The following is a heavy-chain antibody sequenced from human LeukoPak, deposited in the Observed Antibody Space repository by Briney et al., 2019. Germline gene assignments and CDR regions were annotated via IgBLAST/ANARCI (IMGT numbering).Heavy chain of an antibody. CDR3: ARLARPLDLSGYYYEPKYYFDY. CDR1: GYSFTSYW. Sequence: GESLKISCKGSGYSFTSYWIGWVRQMPGKGLEWMGIIYPGDSDTRYSPSFQGQVTISADKSISTAYLQWSSLKASDTAMYYCARLARPLDLSGYYYEPKYYFDYWGQGTLVTVSS. D-gene: IGHD3-22*01. J-gene: IGHJ4*02. CDR2: IYPGDSDT. V-gene: IGHV5-51*01.